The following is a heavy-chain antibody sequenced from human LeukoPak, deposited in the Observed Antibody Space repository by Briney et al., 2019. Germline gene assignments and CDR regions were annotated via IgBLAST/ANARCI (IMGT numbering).Heavy chain of an antibody. Sequence: GGSLRLSCAASGFTFSTYGMYWVRQAPGKGLDWVAVIWYDGSNKYYADSVKGRFTISRDNAKNSLYLQMNSLRAEDTAVYYCARDRYYDFWSGYLDYWGQGTLVTASS. J-gene: IGHJ4*02. D-gene: IGHD3-3*01. CDR3: ARDRYYDFWSGYLDY. V-gene: IGHV3-33*01. CDR2: IWYDGSNK. CDR1: GFTFSTYG.